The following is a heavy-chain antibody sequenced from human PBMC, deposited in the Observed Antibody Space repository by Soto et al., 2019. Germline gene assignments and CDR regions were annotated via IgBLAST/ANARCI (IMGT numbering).Heavy chain of an antibody. D-gene: IGHD3-22*01. V-gene: IGHV1-2*04. CDR3: ARTRHYDSSGYYFQGYYGMDV. CDR2: INPNSGGT. J-gene: IGHJ6*02. Sequence: ASVKVSCKASGYTFTSYGISWVRQAPGQGLEWMGWINPNSGGTNYAQKFQGWVTMTRDTAISTAYMELSRLRSDDTAVYYCARTRHYDSSGYYFQGYYGMDVWGQGTTVTVS. CDR1: GYTFTSYG.